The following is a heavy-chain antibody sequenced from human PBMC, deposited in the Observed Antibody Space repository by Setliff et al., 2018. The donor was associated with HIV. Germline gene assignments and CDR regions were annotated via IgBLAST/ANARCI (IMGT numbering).Heavy chain of an antibody. V-gene: IGHV3-30-3*01. Sequence: SLRLSCAASGFTLSSFAMHWVRQAPGKGLEWVAVISYDVSNNFFADSVKGRFTISRDNSKNTLYLQMNSLRAEDTAVYYCAKDLTPGIAVAGSGDAFDIWGQGTMVTVSS. CDR1: GFTLSSFA. J-gene: IGHJ3*02. CDR2: ISYDVSNN. CDR3: AKDLTPGIAVAGSGDAFDI. D-gene: IGHD6-19*01.